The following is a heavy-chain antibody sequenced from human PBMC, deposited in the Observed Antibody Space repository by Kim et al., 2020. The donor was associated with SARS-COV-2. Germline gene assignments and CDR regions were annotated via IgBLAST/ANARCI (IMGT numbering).Heavy chain of an antibody. CDR3: ARGSRAVGAPSGMDV. V-gene: IGHV4-34*01. Sequence: SETLSLTCAVYGGSFSGYYWSWIRQPPGKGLEWIGEINHSGSTNYNPSLKSRVTISVDTSKNQFSLKLSSVTAADTAVYYCARGSRAVGAPSGMDVWGQGTTVTVSS. D-gene: IGHD1-26*01. J-gene: IGHJ6*02. CDR2: INHSGST. CDR1: GGSFSGYY.